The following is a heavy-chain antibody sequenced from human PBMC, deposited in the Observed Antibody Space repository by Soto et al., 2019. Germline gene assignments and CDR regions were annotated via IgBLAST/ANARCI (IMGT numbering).Heavy chain of an antibody. V-gene: IGHV1-69*13. CDR3: ARAEPCDSSGYYSLGPNYYGMDV. J-gene: IGHJ6*01. CDR1: GGTFSSYA. CDR2: SIPIFATG. Sequence: PAKVSCKASGGTFSSYAISWVRQPPGQGLEWMGGSIPIFATGNYAQKFPGRVTITADESPSTAYMELSSLRSEDTAVYYCARAEPCDSSGYYSLGPNYYGMDVWGRGTTVTVSS. D-gene: IGHD3-22*01.